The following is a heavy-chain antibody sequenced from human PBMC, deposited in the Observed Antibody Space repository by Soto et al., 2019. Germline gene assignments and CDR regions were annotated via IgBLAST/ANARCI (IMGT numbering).Heavy chain of an antibody. D-gene: IGHD6-13*01. J-gene: IGHJ4*02. V-gene: IGHV4-59*01. CDR1: GGSISSNY. CDR3: ARYRREAVAGYTLDN. Sequence: SETLSLTCTVSGGSISSNYWTWIRQPPGKGLEWIGYVYNSGSTNYNPSLKSRVTISEDTSKSQFSLKVNSMTAADTAVYYCARYRREAVAGYTLDNWGQGILVTAPQ. CDR2: VYNSGST.